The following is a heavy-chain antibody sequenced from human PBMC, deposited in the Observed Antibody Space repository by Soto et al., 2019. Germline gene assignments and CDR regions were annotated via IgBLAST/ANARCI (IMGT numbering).Heavy chain of an antibody. CDR3: ASSMFTFGGVIPL. J-gene: IGHJ1*01. V-gene: IGHV3-11*01. CDR1: GFTFSDYC. CDR2: ISGSGYTI. Sequence: GGSLRLPCAASGFTFSDYCMHWILKAPGKGLEWVSYISGSGYTIYYADSVKGRFTISWDNAKNSLFLQMNSLRAEDSAVYYCASSMFTFGGVIPLWGQGTLVTVSS. D-gene: IGHD3-16*01.